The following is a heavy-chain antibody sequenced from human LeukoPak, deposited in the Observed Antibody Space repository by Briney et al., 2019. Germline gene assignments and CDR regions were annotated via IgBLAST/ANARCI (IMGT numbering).Heavy chain of an antibody. V-gene: IGHV5-51*01. CDR3: ARHGSGSKFSGIPIDY. Sequence: GASLQISCEVSGYIFTSYCIGWVRPLPGKGLEWMGIIYPGGSGPTYSPSFQGQVTISVDKSITTAYLQWSSLHASATAMYYCARHGSGSKFSGIPIDYWGQGTLVTVSS. CDR1: GYIFTSYC. J-gene: IGHJ4*02. D-gene: IGHD3-10*01. CDR2: IYPGGSGP.